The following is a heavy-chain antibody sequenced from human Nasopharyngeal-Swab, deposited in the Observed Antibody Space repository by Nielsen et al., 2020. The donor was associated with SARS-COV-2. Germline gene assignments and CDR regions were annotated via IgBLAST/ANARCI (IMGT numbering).Heavy chain of an antibody. CDR3: ARWAIYDSGGYYPSGLDY. CDR1: GYTFTGYY. V-gene: IGHV1-2*06. J-gene: IGHJ4*02. Sequence: ASVKVSCKASGYTFTGYYMHWVRQAPGQGLEWMGRINPNSGGTNYAQKFQGRVTMTRDTSISTAYMELSRLRSDDTAVYYCARWAIYDSGGYYPSGLDYWGQGTLVTVSS. CDR2: INPNSGGT. D-gene: IGHD3-22*01.